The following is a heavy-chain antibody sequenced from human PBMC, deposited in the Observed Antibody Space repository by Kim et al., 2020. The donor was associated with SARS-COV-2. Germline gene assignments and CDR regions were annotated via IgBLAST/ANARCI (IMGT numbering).Heavy chain of an antibody. CDR3: VRLSSGYRNWFDP. V-gene: IGHV5-51*01. J-gene: IGHJ5*02. D-gene: IGHD3-22*01. Sequence: SPSFQGQVTIPADKSISTAYLQWSSLKASDTAMYYCVRLSSGYRNWFDPWGQGTLVTVSS.